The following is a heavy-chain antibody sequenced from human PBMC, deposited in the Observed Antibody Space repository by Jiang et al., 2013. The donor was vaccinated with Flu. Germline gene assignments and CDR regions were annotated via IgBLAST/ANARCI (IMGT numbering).Heavy chain of an antibody. D-gene: IGHD3-9*01. Sequence: ASGFTFSNAWMSWVRQAPGKGLEWVGRIKSKTDGGTTDYAAPVKGRFTISRDDSKNTLYLQMNSLKTEDTAVYYCTTVLRYFAEPRYWGQGTLVTVSS. J-gene: IGHJ4*02. CDR3: TTVLRYFAEPRY. V-gene: IGHV3-15*01. CDR1: GFTFSNAW. CDR2: IKSKTDGGTT.